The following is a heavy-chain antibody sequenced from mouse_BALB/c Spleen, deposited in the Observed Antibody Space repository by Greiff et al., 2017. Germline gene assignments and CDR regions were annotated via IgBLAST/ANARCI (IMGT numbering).Heavy chain of an antibody. D-gene: IGHD6-2*01. CDR3: AREGLAWFAY. V-gene: IGHV5-9-4*01. CDR1: GFTFSSYA. Sequence: EVKLMESGGGLVKPGGSLKLSCAASGFTFSSYAMSWVRQSPEKRLEWVAEISSGGSYTYYPDTVTGRFTISRDNAKNTLYLEMSSLRAEDTAMYYCAREGLAWFAYWGQGTLVTVSA. CDR2: ISSGGSYT. J-gene: IGHJ3*01.